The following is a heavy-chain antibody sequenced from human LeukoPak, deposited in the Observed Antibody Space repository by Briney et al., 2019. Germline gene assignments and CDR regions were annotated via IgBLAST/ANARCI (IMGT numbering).Heavy chain of an antibody. D-gene: IGHD2-2*01. CDR1: GGSISSYY. CDR3: ARVVVPAAKVRMNSRFDP. J-gene: IGHJ5*02. CDR2: IYYSGST. V-gene: IGHV4-59*01. Sequence: SETLPLTCTVSGGSISSYYWSWIRQPPGKGLEWIGYIYYSGSTNYNPSLKSRVTISVDTSKNQFSLKLSSVTAADTAVYYCARVVVPAAKVRMNSRFDPWGQGTLVTVSS.